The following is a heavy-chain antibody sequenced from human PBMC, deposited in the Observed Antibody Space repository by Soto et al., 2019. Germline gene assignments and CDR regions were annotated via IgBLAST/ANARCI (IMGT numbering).Heavy chain of an antibody. Sequence: ASVKVSCKASGYDFTAYDINWVRQASGQGLEWMGWMNPINGATGSARRFQGRVSMARNTATATAYLELTSLRSDDSAVYFCGRGPSPRAPAGGTPYYYAMDVWGQGTTVTVSS. CDR1: GYDFTAYD. D-gene: IGHD2-2*01. CDR2: MNPINGAT. CDR3: GRGPSPRAPAGGTPYYYAMDV. V-gene: IGHV1-8*02. J-gene: IGHJ6*02.